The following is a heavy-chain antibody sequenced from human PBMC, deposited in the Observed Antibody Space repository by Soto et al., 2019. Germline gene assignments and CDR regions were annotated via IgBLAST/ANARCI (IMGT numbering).Heavy chain of an antibody. CDR2: FDPEDGET. Sequence: ASVKVSCKVSGYTLTELSMHWVRQAPGKGLEWMGGFDPEDGETIYAQKFQGRVTMTEDTSTDTAYMELSSLRSEDTAVYYCATDQSGEWELRDFYYGMDVWGQGTTVTVSS. V-gene: IGHV1-24*01. D-gene: IGHD1-26*01. CDR1: GYTLTELS. J-gene: IGHJ6*02. CDR3: ATDQSGEWELRDFYYGMDV.